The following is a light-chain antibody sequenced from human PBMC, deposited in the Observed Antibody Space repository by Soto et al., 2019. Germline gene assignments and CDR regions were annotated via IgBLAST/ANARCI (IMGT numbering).Light chain of an antibody. Sequence: QSVLTQPASVSGSPGQSITIPCTGTSSDVGDYHYVSWYQQHPGKAPKLMIYDVSYRPSGVSNRFAGSKSGDTASLTISWLQAEDEADYYCSSYTTSSTVLFGGGTKVTVL. CDR1: SSDVGDYHY. J-gene: IGLJ2*01. CDR3: SSYTTSSTVL. CDR2: DVS. V-gene: IGLV2-14*03.